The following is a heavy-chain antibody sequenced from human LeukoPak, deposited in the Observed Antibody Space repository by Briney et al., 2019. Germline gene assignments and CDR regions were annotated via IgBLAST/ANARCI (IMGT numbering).Heavy chain of an antibody. D-gene: IGHD3-10*01. J-gene: IGHJ2*01. CDR2: ISGSGGSA. Sequence: PGGSLRLSCAASGFTFSSYAMTWVRQAPGKGLEWVSGISGSGGSAFYADSVRGRFTISRDNSKNTLYLQMISLRADDTAVYYCARGGGHGSGSYPWYFDLWGRGTLVTVSS. CDR1: GFTFSSYA. CDR3: ARGGGHGSGSYPWYFDL. V-gene: IGHV3-23*01.